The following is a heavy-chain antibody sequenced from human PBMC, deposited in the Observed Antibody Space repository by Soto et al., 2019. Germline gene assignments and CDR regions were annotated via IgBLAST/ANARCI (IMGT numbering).Heavy chain of an antibody. V-gene: IGHV4-4*02. Sequence: SETLSLTCAVSGGSISSSNWWRWVRQPPGKGLEWIGEIYHSGSTNYNPSLKSRVTISVDKSKNQFSLKLSSVTAADTAVYYCARVLRFGELLSSYYYGMDVWGQGTTVTVSS. CDR2: IYHSGST. CDR1: GGSISSSNW. J-gene: IGHJ6*02. D-gene: IGHD3-10*01. CDR3: ARVLRFGELLSSYYYGMDV.